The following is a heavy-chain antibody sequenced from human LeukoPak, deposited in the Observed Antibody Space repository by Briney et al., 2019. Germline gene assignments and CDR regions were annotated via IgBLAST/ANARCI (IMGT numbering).Heavy chain of an antibody. CDR2: IYTSGST. J-gene: IGHJ6*02. Sequence: SQTLSLTCTVSGGSISSGSYYWSWIRQPAGKGLEWIGCIYTSGSTNYNPSLKSRVTISVDTSKNQFSLKLSSVTAADAAVYYCARDVSSWAYYYYGMDVWGQGTTVTVSS. V-gene: IGHV4-61*02. CDR3: ARDVSSWAYYYYGMDV. D-gene: IGHD6-13*01. CDR1: GGSISSGSYY.